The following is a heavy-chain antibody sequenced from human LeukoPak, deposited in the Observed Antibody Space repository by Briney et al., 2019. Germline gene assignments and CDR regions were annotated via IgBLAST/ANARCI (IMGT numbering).Heavy chain of an antibody. CDR3: ARLLVVIQAFDY. CDR1: GGSISSGDYY. D-gene: IGHD2-21*01. Sequence: PSQTLSLTCTVSGGSISSGDYYWSWIRQPPGKGLEWIGYIYYSGSTYYNPSLKSRVTISVDTSKNQFSLKLSSVTAADTAVYYCARLLVVIQAFDYWGQGTLVTVSS. CDR2: IYYSGST. V-gene: IGHV4-30-4*08. J-gene: IGHJ4*02.